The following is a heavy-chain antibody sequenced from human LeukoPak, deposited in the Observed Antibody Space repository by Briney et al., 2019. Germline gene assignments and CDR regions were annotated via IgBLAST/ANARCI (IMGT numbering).Heavy chain of an antibody. V-gene: IGHV3-21*01. CDR3: ARDYDYDSSGYYSGFDY. J-gene: IGHJ4*02. Sequence: PGGSLRLSCAASGFTFSTYSMNWVRQAPGKGLEWAASVSISSSYRNYADSVKGRFTISRDNAKNSLYLQMDSLRAEDTAVYFCARDYDYDSSGYYSGFDYWGQGTLVTVSS. D-gene: IGHD3-22*01. CDR2: VSISSSYR. CDR1: GFTFSTYS.